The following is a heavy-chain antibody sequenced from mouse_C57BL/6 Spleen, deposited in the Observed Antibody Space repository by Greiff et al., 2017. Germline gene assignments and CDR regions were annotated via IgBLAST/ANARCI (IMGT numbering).Heavy chain of an antibody. CDR1: GFTFSDYY. J-gene: IGHJ1*03. CDR3: ARDLLGLWYFEV. V-gene: IGHV5-16*01. Sequence: EVKLVESEGGLVQPGSSMKLSCTASGFTFSDYYMAWVRQVPEKGLEWVANINYDGSSTYYLDSLTSRFIISRDNAKNILYLQMSSLKSEDTATDYCARDLLGLWYFEVWGTGTTVTVSS. D-gene: IGHD4-1*01. CDR2: INYDGSST.